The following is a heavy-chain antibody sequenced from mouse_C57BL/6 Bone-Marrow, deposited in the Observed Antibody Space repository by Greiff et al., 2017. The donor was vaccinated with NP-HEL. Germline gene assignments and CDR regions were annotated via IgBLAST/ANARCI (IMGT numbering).Heavy chain of an antibody. V-gene: IGHV1-63*01. CDR2: IYPGGGYT. J-gene: IGHJ4*01. CDR1: GYTFTNYW. CDR3: ARNPRSYYAMDY. Sequence: VKLMESGAELVRPGTSVKMSCKASGYTFTNYWIGWAKQRPGHGLEWIGDIYPGGGYTNYNEKFKGKATLTADKSSSTAYMQFSSLTSEDSAIYYCARNPRSYYAMDYWGQGTSVTVSS.